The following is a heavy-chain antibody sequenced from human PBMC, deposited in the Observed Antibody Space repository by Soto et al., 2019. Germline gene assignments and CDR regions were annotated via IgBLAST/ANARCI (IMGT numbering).Heavy chain of an antibody. J-gene: IGHJ3*02. D-gene: IGHD6-19*01. CDR3: ARDPSNPVAAYVDI. CDR2: IKSKTDGGTT. V-gene: IGHV3-15*07. CDR1: GFTFSNAW. Sequence: GGSLRLSCAASGFTFSNAWMNWVRQAPGKGLEWVGRIKSKTDGGTTDYAAPVRGRFTISRDNSKNTLYLQMNSLRAEDTAVYYCARDPSNPVAAYVDIWGQGTMVTVSS.